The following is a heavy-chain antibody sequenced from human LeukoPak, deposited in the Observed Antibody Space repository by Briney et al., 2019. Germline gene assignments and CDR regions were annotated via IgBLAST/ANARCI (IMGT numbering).Heavy chain of an antibody. D-gene: IGHD2-2*01. CDR2: IIPIFGTA. CDR1: GGTFSSYA. J-gene: IGHJ6*03. V-gene: IGHV1-69*05. CDR3: ASIVVVPAATGYYYYYYMDV. Sequence: ASVKVSCKASGGTFSSYAISWVRQAPGQGLEWMGGIIPIFGTANYAQKFQGRVTITTDESTSTAYMELSSLRSEDTAVYYCASIVVVPAATGYYYYYYMDVWGKGTTVTVSS.